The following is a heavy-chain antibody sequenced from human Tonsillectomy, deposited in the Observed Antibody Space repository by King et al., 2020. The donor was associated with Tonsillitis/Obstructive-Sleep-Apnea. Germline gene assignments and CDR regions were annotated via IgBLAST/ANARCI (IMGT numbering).Heavy chain of an antibody. CDR3: ATPIHPSYYYAMDV. Sequence: VQLVESGAEVKKPGDSLRISCKGSGYSFTSYWISWVRQMPGKGLEWMGKIDPSDSYTNYSPSFQGHVTISADKSISTAYLQWSSLKASDTAIYYCATPIHPSYYYAMDVWGQGTTVTVSS. CDR2: IDPSDSYT. CDR1: GYSFTSYW. V-gene: IGHV5-10-1*03. J-gene: IGHJ6*02.